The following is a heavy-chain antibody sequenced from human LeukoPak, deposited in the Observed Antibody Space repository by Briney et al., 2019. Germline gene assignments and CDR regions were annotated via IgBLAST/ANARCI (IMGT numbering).Heavy chain of an antibody. J-gene: IGHJ2*01. V-gene: IGHV3-21*01. Sequence: GGSLRLSCAASGFTFSSYSMNWVRQAPGKGLEWVSSISSSSSYIYYADSVKGRFTISRDNAKNSLYLQMNSLRAEDTAVYYCARVLRYFDWFSSKEQWYFDLWGRGTLVTVSS. CDR1: GFTFSSYS. CDR3: ARVLRYFDWFSSKEQWYFDL. D-gene: IGHD3-9*01. CDR2: ISSSSSYI.